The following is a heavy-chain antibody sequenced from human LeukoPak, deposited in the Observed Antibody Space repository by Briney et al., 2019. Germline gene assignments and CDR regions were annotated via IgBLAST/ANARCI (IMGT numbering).Heavy chain of an antibody. CDR3: ARDRKFGGEDV. V-gene: IGHV3-7*01. Sequence: GGSLRLSCAASGFTFSSYGMHWVRQAPGKGLEWVANIKQDGSEKYYVDSVKGRFTISRDNAKNSLYLQMNSLRAEDTAVYYCARDRKFGGEDVWGKGTTVTISS. J-gene: IGHJ6*04. D-gene: IGHD3-10*01. CDR1: GFTFSSYG. CDR2: IKQDGSEK.